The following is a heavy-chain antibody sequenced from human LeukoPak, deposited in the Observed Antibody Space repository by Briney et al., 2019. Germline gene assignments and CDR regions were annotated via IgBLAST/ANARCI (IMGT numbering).Heavy chain of an antibody. CDR1: GYTFTRYG. J-gene: IGHJ4*02. CDR3: ARDLGRYYYDSSGYSDY. Sequence: ASVKDSCKASGYTFTRYGISWVRQAPGQGLEWMGWISAYNGNTKYAQKLHDRLTMNTDTSTSTAYMKLRSLRSDDTDVYYCARDLGRYYYDSSGYSDYWGQGTLVTVSS. V-gene: IGHV1-18*01. D-gene: IGHD3-22*01. CDR2: ISAYNGNT.